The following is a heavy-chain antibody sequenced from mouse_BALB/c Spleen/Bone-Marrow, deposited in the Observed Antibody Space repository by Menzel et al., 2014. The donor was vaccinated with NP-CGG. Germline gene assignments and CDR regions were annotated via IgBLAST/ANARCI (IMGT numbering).Heavy chain of an antibody. J-gene: IGHJ3*01. Sequence: LQQSGSELVRPGASVKLSCKASGYTFTSYWMHWVKQRPGQGLERIGNIYPVSGSTNYDEKFKSKATLTVDTSSSTAYMQLSSLTSEDSAVYYCTRVNEYGRAWFAYWGQGTLVTVSA. V-gene: IGHV1S22*01. CDR1: GYTFTSYW. CDR2: IYPVSGST. D-gene: IGHD5-2*01. CDR3: TRVNEYGRAWFAY.